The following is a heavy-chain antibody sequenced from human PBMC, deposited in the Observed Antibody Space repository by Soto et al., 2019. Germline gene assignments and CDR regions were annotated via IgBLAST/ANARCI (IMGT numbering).Heavy chain of an antibody. Sequence: ASVKVSCKASGYTFTSYYMHWVRQAPGQGLEWMGIINPSGGSTSYAQKFQGRVTMTRDTSTSTVYMEMSSLRSEDTAVYYCARVHGVSGKTAYFDYWGQGTLVTVSS. CDR2: INPSGGST. CDR3: ARVHGVSGKTAYFDY. V-gene: IGHV1-46*01. J-gene: IGHJ4*02. D-gene: IGHD2-21*01. CDR1: GYTFTSYY.